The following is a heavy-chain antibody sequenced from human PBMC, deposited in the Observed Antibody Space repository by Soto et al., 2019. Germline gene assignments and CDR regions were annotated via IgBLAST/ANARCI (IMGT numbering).Heavy chain of an antibody. CDR2: IVVGSGNT. V-gene: IGHV1-58*01. CDR3: AADVIIAAPGKGVDY. J-gene: IGHJ4*02. Sequence: SVKVSCNASGFTFTSSAVQWVRQARGQRLEWIGWIVVGSGNTNYAQKFQERVTITRDMSTSTAYMELSSLRSEDTAVYYCAADVIIAAPGKGVDYWGQGPLVALSS. D-gene: IGHD6-13*01. CDR1: GFTFTSSA.